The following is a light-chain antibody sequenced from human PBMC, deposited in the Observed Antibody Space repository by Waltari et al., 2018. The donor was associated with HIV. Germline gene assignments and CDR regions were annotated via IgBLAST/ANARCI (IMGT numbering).Light chain of an antibody. CDR3: QQYYNWPYT. CDR2: GAS. Sequence: EIVMTQSPATLSVSPGERATLSCRASQSVSSNLAWYQQKTGQAPRLLIYGASTRATGIPARFSGSGSGTEFTLTLSSLQSEDFAVYFCQQYYNWPYTFGQGTKLEIK. V-gene: IGKV3-15*01. J-gene: IGKJ2*01. CDR1: QSVSSN.